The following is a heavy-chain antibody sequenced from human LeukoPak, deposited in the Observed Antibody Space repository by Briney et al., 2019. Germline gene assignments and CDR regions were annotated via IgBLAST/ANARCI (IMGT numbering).Heavy chain of an antibody. CDR1: GGSFSGYY. CDR2: INHSGST. D-gene: IGHD6-6*01. CDR3: ARDSGSYSSSYRFDS. V-gene: IGHV4-34*01. J-gene: IGHJ4*02. Sequence: SETLSLTCAVYGGSFSGYYWSRIRQPPGKGLEWIGEINHSGSTNYNPSLKSRVTISVDTSKNQFSLKLSSVTAADTVVYYCARDSGSYSSSYRFDSWGQGTLVTVSS.